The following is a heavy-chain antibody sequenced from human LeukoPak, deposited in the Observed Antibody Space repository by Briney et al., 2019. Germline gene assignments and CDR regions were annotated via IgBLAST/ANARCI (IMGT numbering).Heavy chain of an antibody. J-gene: IGHJ3*02. Sequence: GGSLRLSCAASGFTFSSYAMHWVRQAPGKGLEWVAVISYDGSNKYYADSVKGRFTISRDNSKNTLYLQMNSLRAEDTAVYYCARVIKRGVAVIGALDIWGQGTMVTVSS. CDR1: GFTFSSYA. CDR3: ARVIKRGVAVIGALDI. V-gene: IGHV3-30-3*01. CDR2: ISYDGSNK. D-gene: IGHD3-22*01.